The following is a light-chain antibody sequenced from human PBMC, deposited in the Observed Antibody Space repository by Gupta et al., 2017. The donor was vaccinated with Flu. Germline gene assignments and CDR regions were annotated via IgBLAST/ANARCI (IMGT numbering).Light chain of an antibody. CDR2: KVS. J-gene: IGKJ2*01. CDR1: QGISRW. Sequence: LSTLSASVGDRVTITCRASQGISRWLAWYQQKPGKAPKLLIYKVSNLEGGVPSRFSGSGSGTEFTLTISSLQPDDFATYYCHQYNSYPYTFGQGTKLEIK. V-gene: IGKV1-5*03. CDR3: HQYNSYPYT.